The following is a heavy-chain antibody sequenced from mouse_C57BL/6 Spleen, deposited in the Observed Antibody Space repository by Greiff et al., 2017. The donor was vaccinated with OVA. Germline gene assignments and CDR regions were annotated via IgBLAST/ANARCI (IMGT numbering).Heavy chain of an antibody. J-gene: IGHJ4*01. V-gene: IGHV1-66*01. Sequence: QVQLKESGPELVKPGASVKISCKASGYSFTSYYIHWVKQRPGQGFEWIGWIYPGSGNTKYNEKFKGKATLTADTSSSTAYMQLSSLTSEDSAVYYCARAYSNYYAMDYWGQGTSVTVSS. CDR2: IYPGSGNT. D-gene: IGHD2-5*01. CDR3: ARAYSNYYAMDY. CDR1: GYSFTSYY.